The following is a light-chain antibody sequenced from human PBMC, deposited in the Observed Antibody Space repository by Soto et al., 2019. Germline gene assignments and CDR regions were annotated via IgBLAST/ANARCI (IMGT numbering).Light chain of an antibody. J-gene: IGLJ1*01. Sequence: QSVLTQPASVSGSPGQSITISCTGTISDVGTDNYVSWYQQHPGQAPKLMIYEVNNRPSGVSNRFSGSKSGNTASLTISGLQAEDEADYYCSSHTSSSTVYVFGTGTKVTVL. CDR2: EVN. V-gene: IGLV2-14*01. CDR1: ISDVGTDNY. CDR3: SSHTSSSTVYV.